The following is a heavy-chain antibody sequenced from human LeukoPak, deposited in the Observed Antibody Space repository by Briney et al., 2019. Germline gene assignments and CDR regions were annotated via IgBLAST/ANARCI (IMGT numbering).Heavy chain of an antibody. Sequence: GGSLRLSCAASGFTFSSNWMSWVRQAPGKGLEWVANIKHDGSEKYYVDSVKGRFTISRDNAKNSLYLQMNSLRAEDTAVYYCARDRDYYDSSGLDYWGQGTLVTVSS. V-gene: IGHV3-7*01. J-gene: IGHJ4*02. CDR3: ARDRDYYDSSGLDY. D-gene: IGHD3-22*01. CDR1: GFTFSSNW. CDR2: IKHDGSEK.